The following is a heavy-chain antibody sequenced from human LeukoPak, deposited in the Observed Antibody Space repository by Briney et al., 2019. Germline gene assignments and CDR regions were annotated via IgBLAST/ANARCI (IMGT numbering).Heavy chain of an antibody. CDR3: ARVIDGYNWFDY. D-gene: IGHD5-24*01. Sequence: GASVKVSCKASGYTFTGYYMHWVRQAPGQGLEWMGWINPNSGGTNYARKFQGRVTMTRDTSISTAYMELSRLRSDDTAVYYCARVIDGYNWFDYWGQGTLVTVSS. CDR1: GYTFTGYY. V-gene: IGHV1-2*02. J-gene: IGHJ4*02. CDR2: INPNSGGT.